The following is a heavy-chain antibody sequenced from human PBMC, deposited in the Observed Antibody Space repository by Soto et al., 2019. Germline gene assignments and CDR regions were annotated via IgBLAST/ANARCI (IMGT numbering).Heavy chain of an antibody. CDR2: IYYSGSN. V-gene: IGHV4-31*03. CDR3: ARERWQLRGPDYYYMDV. CDR1: GGSISSGGYY. D-gene: IGHD2-15*01. Sequence: QVQLQESGPGLVKPSQTLSLTCTVSGGSISSGGYYWSWIRQHPGKGLEWIGYIYYSGSNYYNPYLKSRVTISVDTSKNQFSLKLSSVTAADTAVYYCARERWQLRGPDYYYMDVWGKGTTVTVSS. J-gene: IGHJ6*03.